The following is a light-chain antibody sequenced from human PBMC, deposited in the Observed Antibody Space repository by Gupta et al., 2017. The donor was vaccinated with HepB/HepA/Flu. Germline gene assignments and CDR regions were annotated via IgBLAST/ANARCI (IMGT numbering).Light chain of an antibody. Sequence: DIQMTQSPTSLSASVGDRVTITCRASQAISNRLAWHQQKPGKAPKLLIYGASTLQSGVPSRFSGSGSGTDFTPTISSLQPEDVATYYCQKYNSAPWTFGQGTKVEIK. J-gene: IGKJ1*01. CDR2: GAS. V-gene: IGKV1-27*01. CDR3: QKYNSAPWT. CDR1: QAISNR.